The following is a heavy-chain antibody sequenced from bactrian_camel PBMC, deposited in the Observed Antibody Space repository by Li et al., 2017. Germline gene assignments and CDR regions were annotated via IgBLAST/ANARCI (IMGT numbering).Heavy chain of an antibody. J-gene: IGHJ6*01. V-gene: IGHV3S1*01. D-gene: IGHD1*01. CDR2: INSGTT. Sequence: QVQLVESGGGLVQPGGSLRLSCVASGVTFSSYWMSWVRQAPGKGLEWVSTINSGTTYYADSVKGRFTISRDNAKNTVYLQLNSLRTEDMAMYYCAKLIGAAVLKPFGYWGQGTQVTVS. CDR1: GVTFSSYW. CDR3: AKLIGAAVLKPFGY.